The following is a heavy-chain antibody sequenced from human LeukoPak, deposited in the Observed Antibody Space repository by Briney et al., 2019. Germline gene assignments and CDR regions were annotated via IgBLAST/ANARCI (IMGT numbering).Heavy chain of an antibody. J-gene: IGHJ4*02. CDR1: GGSISSGNC. D-gene: IGHD5-12*01. CDR2: IYHSGST. Sequence: SETLSLTCAVSGGSISSGNCWSWARQPPGKGLGWIGEIYHSGSTNYNPSLKSRVTISVDESKNQISLKLSSVTAADTAVYYCARSAPATENYRFDYWGQGTLVTVSS. V-gene: IGHV4-4*02. CDR3: ARSAPATENYRFDY.